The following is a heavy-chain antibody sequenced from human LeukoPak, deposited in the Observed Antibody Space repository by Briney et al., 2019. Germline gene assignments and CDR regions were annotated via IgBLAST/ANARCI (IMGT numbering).Heavy chain of an antibody. CDR1: GFTFDDYG. CDR2: INWNGGST. Sequence: RRGSHCLPCAASGFTFDDYGMSWVRQAPGKGLEWVSGINWNGGSTGYADSVKGRFTISRDNAKNSLYLQMNSLRAEDTALYYCARGTLKAAATDFDYWGQGTLVTVSS. J-gene: IGHJ4*02. D-gene: IGHD6-13*01. CDR3: ARGTLKAAATDFDY. V-gene: IGHV3-20*04.